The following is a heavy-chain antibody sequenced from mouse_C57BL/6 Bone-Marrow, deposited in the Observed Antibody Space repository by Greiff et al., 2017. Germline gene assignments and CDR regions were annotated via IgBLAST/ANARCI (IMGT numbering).Heavy chain of an antibody. Sequence: EVKVVESGAELVRPGASVKLSCTASGFNIKDDYMHWVKQRPEQGLEWIGWIDPENGDTEYAPKFQGKATITADTSSNTAYLQLRRLTSEDTAVYYCTTVVHYWGQGTTLTVSS. J-gene: IGHJ2*01. CDR3: TTVVHY. D-gene: IGHD1-1*01. V-gene: IGHV14-4*01. CDR1: GFNIKDDY. CDR2: IDPENGDT.